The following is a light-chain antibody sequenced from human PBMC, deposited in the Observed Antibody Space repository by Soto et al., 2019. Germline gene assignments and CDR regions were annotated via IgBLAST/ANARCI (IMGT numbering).Light chain of an antibody. Sequence: DIQLTQSPSFLSASVGDRVTITCRASQGISSCLAWYQQKPGKAAKLLIYAASTLQSGVPSRFSGSGSGTEFTLTISHLQPEDFATYYCQQLNSYPRTFGQGTKLEIK. CDR1: QGISSC. V-gene: IGKV1-9*01. CDR3: QQLNSYPRT. J-gene: IGKJ2*01. CDR2: AAS.